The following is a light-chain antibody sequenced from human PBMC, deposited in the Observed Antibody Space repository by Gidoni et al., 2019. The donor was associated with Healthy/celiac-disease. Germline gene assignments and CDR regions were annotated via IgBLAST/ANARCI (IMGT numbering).Light chain of an antibody. V-gene: IGLV2-14*01. Sequence: QSALTQPAAVSGSPGQSITISCTGTSSDVGGYNYVSWYQQHQGKAPKLMIYEVSNRPSGVSNRFSVSKSGNTASLTISGLQAEDEADYYCSSYTSSSKPVVFGGGTKLTVL. CDR1: SSDVGGYNY. J-gene: IGLJ2*01. CDR2: EVS. CDR3: SSYTSSSKPVV.